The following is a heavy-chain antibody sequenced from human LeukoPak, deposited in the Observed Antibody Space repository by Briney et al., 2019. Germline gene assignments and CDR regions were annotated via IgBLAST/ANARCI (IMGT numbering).Heavy chain of an antibody. Sequence: ASVKVSCKASGGTFSSYTISWVRQAPGQGLEWMGRIIPILGIANYAQKFQGRVTITADKSTSTAYMELSSLRSEDTAVFYCARGHQPPYYGMDVWGQGTAVTVSS. CDR3: ARGHQPPYYGMDV. J-gene: IGHJ6*02. V-gene: IGHV1-69*02. CDR1: GGTFSSYT. CDR2: IIPILGIA.